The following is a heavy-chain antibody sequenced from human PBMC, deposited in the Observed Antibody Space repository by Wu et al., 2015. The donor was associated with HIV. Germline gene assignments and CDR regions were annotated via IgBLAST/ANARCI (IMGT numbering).Heavy chain of an antibody. CDR3: ARASYYYDSSGYSQVYFDY. CDR2: IIPIFGTA. Sequence: QVQLVQSGAEVKKPGSSVKVSCKASGGTFSSYAISWVRQAPRQGLEWMGGIIPIFGTANYAQKFQGRVTITTDESTSTAYMELSSLRSEDTAVYYCARASYYYDSSGYSQVYFDYWGQGTLGHRLL. J-gene: IGHJ4*02. D-gene: IGHD3-22*01. CDR1: GGTFSSYA. V-gene: IGHV1-69*05.